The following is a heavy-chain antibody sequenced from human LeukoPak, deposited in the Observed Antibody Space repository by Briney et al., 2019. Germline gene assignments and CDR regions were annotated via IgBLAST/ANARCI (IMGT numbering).Heavy chain of an antibody. CDR3: VSGSGYNTPFDS. CDR1: GYSFNSYW. D-gene: IGHD5-24*01. J-gene: IGHJ4*02. CDR2: IYPGDSDT. V-gene: IGHV5-51*01. Sequence: GESLKISCKGSGYSFNSYWIGWVRQMPGKGLEWMGIIYPGDSDTRYSPSFQGQVTISSDKSTAYLQWSSLKASDTAMYYCVSGSGYNTPFDSWGQGTQVTVSS.